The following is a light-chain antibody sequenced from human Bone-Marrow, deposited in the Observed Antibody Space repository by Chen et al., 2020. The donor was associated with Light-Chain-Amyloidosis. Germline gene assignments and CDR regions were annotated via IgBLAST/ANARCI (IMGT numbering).Light chain of an antibody. CDR3: QSYDSSLGVVI. J-gene: IGLJ2*01. CDR1: TSNIGTGYD. CDR2: AFS. V-gene: IGLV1-40*01. Sequence: QSVLTQPPSVSGALGQRVTISCTGSTSNIGTGYDLHWYQQFPVTAPRLLIFAFSNRPSGVPDRFSGSKSGTSASLAITGLQTEDEADYYCQSYDSSLGVVIFGGGTKLTVL.